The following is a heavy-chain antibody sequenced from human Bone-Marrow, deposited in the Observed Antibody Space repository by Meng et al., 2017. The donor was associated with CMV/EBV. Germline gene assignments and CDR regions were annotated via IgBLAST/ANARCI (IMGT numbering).Heavy chain of an antibody. CDR1: GFTVSSNY. CDR3: ARVVVQLCDY. CDR2: IYSGGDT. V-gene: IGHV3-53*01. J-gene: IGHJ4*02. Sequence: GGSLRLSCAASGFTVSSNYMSWVRQAPGKGLEWVSVIYSGGDTYYPGSVKGRFTISRENAKNSLYLQMNSLRAEDTAVYYCARVVVQLCDYWGQGTLVTVSS. D-gene: IGHD5-18*01.